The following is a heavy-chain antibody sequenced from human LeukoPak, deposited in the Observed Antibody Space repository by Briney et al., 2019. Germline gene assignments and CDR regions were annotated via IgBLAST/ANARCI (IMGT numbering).Heavy chain of an antibody. CDR2: INPSGGST. J-gene: IGHJ4*02. CDR3: ARDAAVVTPGGPFDY. D-gene: IGHD4-23*01. CDR1: GYTSTSYY. V-gene: IGHV1-46*01. Sequence: ASVKVSCKASGYTSTSYYMHWVRQAPGQGLEWMGIINPSGGSTSYAQKFQGRVTMTRDMSTSTVYMELSSLRSEDTAVYYCARDAAVVTPGGPFDYWGQGTLVTVSS.